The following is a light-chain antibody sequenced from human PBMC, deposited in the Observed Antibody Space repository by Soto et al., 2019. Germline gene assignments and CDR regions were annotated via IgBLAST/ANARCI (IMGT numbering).Light chain of an antibody. CDR3: HQASSFPLT. J-gene: IGKJ3*01. Sequence: DIQMTQYPSFVSASVGDRVTITCRASQGISSWLSWYQQKPGTAPTLLVYKASTLQDGVPSRFSGSGSGTDFTLTINSLQPEDFGTYYCHQASSFPLTFGGGAKWIS. V-gene: IGKV1-12*01. CDR2: KAS. CDR1: QGISSW.